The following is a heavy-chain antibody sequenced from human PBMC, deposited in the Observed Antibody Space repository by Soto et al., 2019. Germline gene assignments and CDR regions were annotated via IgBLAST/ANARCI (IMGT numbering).Heavy chain of an antibody. D-gene: IGHD3-22*01. J-gene: IGHJ1*01. V-gene: IGHV3-33*08. CDR1: GFTFSSYA. Sequence: PGGSLRLSCAASGFTFSSYAMSWVRQAPGKGLEWVAVIWYDGSNKYYADSVKGRFTISRDNSKNTLYLQMNSLRAGDTAVYYCAREEGYYDSSGYRPFRHGGQGTLVTVSS. CDR3: AREEGYYDSSGYRPFRH. CDR2: IWYDGSNK.